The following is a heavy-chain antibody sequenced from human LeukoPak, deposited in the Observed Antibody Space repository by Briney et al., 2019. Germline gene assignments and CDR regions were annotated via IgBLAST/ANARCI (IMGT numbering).Heavy chain of an antibody. Sequence: GGSLRLSCAASGFTFSSYAMSWVRQAPGKGLEWVSAISGSGGSTYYADSVKGRFTISRDNSKSTLYLQMNSLRAEDTAVYYCAKDEGLVGATTFDYWGQGTLVTVSS. D-gene: IGHD1-26*01. CDR1: GFTFSSYA. CDR2: ISGSGGST. CDR3: AKDEGLVGATTFDY. V-gene: IGHV3-23*01. J-gene: IGHJ4*02.